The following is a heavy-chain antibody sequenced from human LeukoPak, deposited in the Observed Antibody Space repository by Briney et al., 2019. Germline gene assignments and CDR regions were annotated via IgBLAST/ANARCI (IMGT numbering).Heavy chain of an antibody. CDR3: ARGLQIADNVFDC. CDR2: ISSSSSYI. Sequence: GGSLRLSCAASGFTFSSYAMSWVRQAPGKGLEWVSSISSSSSYIYYADSVKGRFTISRDNAKNSLYLQMNSLRAEDTAVYFCARGLQIADNVFDCWGQGTLVTVSS. J-gene: IGHJ4*02. CDR1: GFTFSSYA. V-gene: IGHV3-21*01. D-gene: IGHD2-21*02.